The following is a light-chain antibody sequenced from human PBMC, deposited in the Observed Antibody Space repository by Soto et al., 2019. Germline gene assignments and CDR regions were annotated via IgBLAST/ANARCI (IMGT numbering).Light chain of an antibody. Sequence: EIQMTQSPSTLSASIGDRVTITCRASQSISSWLAWYQQKPGKAPKLLIYKATSSESGVTSRFSGSGSGTVLTLTSRRPHPVDSSTYYYHQYKSYWTFGQGTKVEIK. CDR3: HQYKSYWT. V-gene: IGKV1-5*03. CDR2: KAT. CDR1: QSISSW. J-gene: IGKJ1*01.